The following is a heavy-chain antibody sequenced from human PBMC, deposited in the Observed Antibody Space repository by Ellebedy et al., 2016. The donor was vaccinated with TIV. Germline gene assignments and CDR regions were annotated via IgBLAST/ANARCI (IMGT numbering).Heavy chain of an antibody. CDR1: GFTFSNYW. V-gene: IGHV3-74*01. J-gene: IGHJ4*02. CDR3: ANMYYYDSSDFDY. D-gene: IGHD3-22*01. CDR2: INTDGTSR. Sequence: GESLKISCAASGFTFSNYWMHWVRQAPGKGLVWVSRINTDGTSRSYADSVKGRFTISRDNSKNTVFLQMNSLRAEDTAVYYCANMYYYDSSDFDYWGQGTLVTVSS.